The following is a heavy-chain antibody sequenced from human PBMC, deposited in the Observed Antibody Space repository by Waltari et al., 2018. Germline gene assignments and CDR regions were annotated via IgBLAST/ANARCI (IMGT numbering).Heavy chain of an antibody. V-gene: IGHV4-38-2*01. CDR3: ARHVYTTLDY. CDR1: GYSISSGYY. Sequence: QVQLQESVPGLVQPSVPLSLTCAVSGYSISSGYYWGWSRQLPGKGLEWIGNIYHSGSTYYNPTLKSRVTISVDTSKNQFSLKLSSVTAADTAVYYCARHVYTTLDYWGQGTLVTVSS. J-gene: IGHJ4*02. CDR2: IYHSGST. D-gene: IGHD3-16*01.